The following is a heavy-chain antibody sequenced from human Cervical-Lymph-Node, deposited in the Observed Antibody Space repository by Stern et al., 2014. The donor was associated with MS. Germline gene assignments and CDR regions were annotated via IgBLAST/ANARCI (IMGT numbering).Heavy chain of an antibody. Sequence: EVQLVEYGGGLVQPGGPPRLSCAAYGIQFSRYWMPWDRQFQETGLFWVSQINRDGSDTSYADSVKGRFSISRDNIRNMLYLRMTRLRAEDTAVYYWARGVGDYWGQGARVTASS. CDR3: ARGVGDY. CDR1: GIQFSRYW. D-gene: IGHD3-16*01. J-gene: IGHJ4*02. CDR2: INRDGSDT. V-gene: IGHV3-74*01.